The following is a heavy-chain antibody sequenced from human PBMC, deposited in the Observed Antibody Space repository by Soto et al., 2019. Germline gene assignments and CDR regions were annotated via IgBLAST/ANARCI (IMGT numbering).Heavy chain of an antibody. J-gene: IGHJ4*02. Sequence: PGGSLRLSCAASGFTFSSYGMHWVRQAPGKGLEWVAVISYDGSNKYYADSVKGRFTISRDNSKNTLYLQMNSLRAEDTAVYYCAKGSGYTAMGYFDYWGQGTLVTVSS. CDR2: ISYDGSNK. V-gene: IGHV3-30*18. D-gene: IGHD5-18*01. CDR1: GFTFSSYG. CDR3: AKGSGYTAMGYFDY.